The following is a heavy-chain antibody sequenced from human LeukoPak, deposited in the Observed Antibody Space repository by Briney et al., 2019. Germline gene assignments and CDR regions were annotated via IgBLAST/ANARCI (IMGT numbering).Heavy chain of an antibody. Sequence: SETLSLTCTVSGGSISSGGSYWSWIRQHPAKGLEWIGYIYYSGSTYYNPSLQSRVTISVDTSKNQFSLKLSSVTAADTAVYYCARDSQCSRGSCYHYSDYWGQGTLVTVSS. D-gene: IGHD2-15*01. CDR2: IYYSGST. CDR1: GGSISSGGSY. J-gene: IGHJ4*02. CDR3: ARDSQCSRGSCYHYSDY. V-gene: IGHV4-31*03.